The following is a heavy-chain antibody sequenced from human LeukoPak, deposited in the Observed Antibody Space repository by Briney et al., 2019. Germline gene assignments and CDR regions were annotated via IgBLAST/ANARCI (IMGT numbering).Heavy chain of an antibody. CDR3: ARDSTYYDFWSGSPRFDY. Sequence: PGGSLRLSCAASGFTFSSYSMNWVRQAPGKGLEWASYISSSSSTIYYADSVKGRFTISRDNAKNSLYLQMNSLRAEDTAVYYCARDSTYYDFWSGSPRFDYWGQGTLVTVSS. CDR2: ISSSSSTI. D-gene: IGHD3-3*01. J-gene: IGHJ4*02. CDR1: GFTFSSYS. V-gene: IGHV3-48*01.